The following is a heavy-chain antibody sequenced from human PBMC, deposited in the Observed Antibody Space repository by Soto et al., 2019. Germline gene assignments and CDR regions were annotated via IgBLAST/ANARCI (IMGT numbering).Heavy chain of an antibody. V-gene: IGHV4-4*02. CDR1: GGSISTSNW. J-gene: IGHJ4*02. CDR2: VYRTGST. CDR3: ARARATIAAAAIFDC. D-gene: IGHD6-13*01. Sequence: SETLSLTCAVSGGSISTSNWWSWVRQPPGKGLEWIGEVYRTGSTNYNPSLESRVIVSVDKSKNQFSLKLTSVTAADTAVYYCARARATIAAAAIFDCWGQGTPVTVSS.